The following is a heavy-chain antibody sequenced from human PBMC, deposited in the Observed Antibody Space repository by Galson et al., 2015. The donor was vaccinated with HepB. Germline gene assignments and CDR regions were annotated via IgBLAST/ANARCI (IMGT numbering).Heavy chain of an antibody. CDR3: AKSMTTVTTPNDY. CDR2: ISYDGSNK. CDR1: GFTFSSYG. V-gene: IGHV3-30*18. Sequence: SLRLSCAASGFTFSSYGMHWVRQAPGKGLEWVAVISYDGSNKYYADSVKGRFTISRDNSKNTLYLQMNSLRAEDTAVYYCAKSMTTVTTPNDYWSQGTLVTVSS. D-gene: IGHD4-11*01. J-gene: IGHJ4*02.